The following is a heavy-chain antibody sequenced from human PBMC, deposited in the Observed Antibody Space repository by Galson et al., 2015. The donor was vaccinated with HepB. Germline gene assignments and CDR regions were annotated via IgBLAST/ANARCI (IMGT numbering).Heavy chain of an antibody. CDR3: ARDSVGATRAFDY. J-gene: IGHJ4*02. Sequence: SVKVSCKASGYTFTSYAMHWVRQAPGQRLEWMGWINAGNGNTKYSQKFQGRVTITRDTSASTAYMELSSLRSEDTAVYYCARDSVGATRAFDYWGQGTLVTVSS. D-gene: IGHD1-26*01. V-gene: IGHV1-3*01. CDR2: INAGNGNT. CDR1: GYTFTSYA.